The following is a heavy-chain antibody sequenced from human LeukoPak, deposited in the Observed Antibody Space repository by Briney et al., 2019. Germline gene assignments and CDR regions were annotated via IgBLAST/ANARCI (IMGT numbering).Heavy chain of an antibody. CDR1: GFTFSNYW. Sequence: AGGSLRLSCAASGFTFSNYWITWVRQAPGKGLEWVANIKQDGSEKYYMDSVKGQFTISRDNAKNSLFLQMNSLRAEDTAVYYCARGDRVGVTTGHFDYWGQGTLVTVSS. J-gene: IGHJ4*02. V-gene: IGHV3-7*03. D-gene: IGHD1-26*01. CDR3: ARGDRVGVTTGHFDY. CDR2: IKQDGSEK.